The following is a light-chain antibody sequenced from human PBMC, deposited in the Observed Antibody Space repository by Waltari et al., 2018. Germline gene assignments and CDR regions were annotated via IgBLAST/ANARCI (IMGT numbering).Light chain of an antibody. CDR1: RSVGSY. V-gene: IGKV3-11*01. CDR3: QQRSNWPPALT. CDR2: DVS. J-gene: IGKJ4*01. Sequence: EVVLTQSPVTLSLSPGERATLSCRASRSVGSYLAWYQQKLGQAPRLLIYDVSKRATGIPARFSGSGSGTDFTLTISSLEPEDFAFYYCQQRSNWPPALTFGGGTRVEIK.